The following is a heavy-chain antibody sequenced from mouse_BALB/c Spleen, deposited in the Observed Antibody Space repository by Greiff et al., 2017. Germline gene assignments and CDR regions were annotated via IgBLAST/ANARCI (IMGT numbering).Heavy chain of an antibody. CDR3: ARHGSYAMDY. J-gene: IGHJ4*01. Sequence: QVHVKQSGAELVKPGASVKLSCKTSGYTFTIYWIQWVKQRPGQGLGWIGEIFPGTGTTYYNEKFKGKATLTIDTSSSTAYMQLSSLTSEDSAVYFCARHGSYAMDYWGQGTSVTVSS. CDR2: IFPGTGTT. CDR1: GYTFTIYW. V-gene: IGHV1S132*01.